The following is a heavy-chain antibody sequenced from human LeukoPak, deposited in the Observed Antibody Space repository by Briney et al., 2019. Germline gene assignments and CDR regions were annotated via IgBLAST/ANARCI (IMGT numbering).Heavy chain of an antibody. D-gene: IGHD1-26*01. J-gene: IGHJ4*02. Sequence: PGGSLRLSCAASGFSFSSYAMTWVRQAPGKGLEWVSGISASGGLTHYADSVKGRFTISRDNSKNTLYLQMNSLRAEDTAVYYCARERQMGGTPFDYWGQGSLVTVSS. CDR1: GFSFSSYA. CDR2: ISASGGLT. V-gene: IGHV3-23*01. CDR3: ARERQMGGTPFDY.